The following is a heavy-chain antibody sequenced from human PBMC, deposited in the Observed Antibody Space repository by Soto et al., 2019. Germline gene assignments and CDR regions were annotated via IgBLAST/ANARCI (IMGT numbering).Heavy chain of an antibody. J-gene: IGHJ5*02. CDR2: INHSGST. V-gene: IGHV4-34*01. CDR3: ASQEQQLVRRNWFDP. D-gene: IGHD6-13*01. CDR1: GGSFSGYY. Sequence: SETLSLTCAVYGGSFSGYYWSWIRQPPGKGLEWIGEINHSGSTNYNPSLKSRVTISVDTSKNQFSLKLSPVTAADTAVYYCASQEQQLVRRNWFDPWGQGTLVTVSS.